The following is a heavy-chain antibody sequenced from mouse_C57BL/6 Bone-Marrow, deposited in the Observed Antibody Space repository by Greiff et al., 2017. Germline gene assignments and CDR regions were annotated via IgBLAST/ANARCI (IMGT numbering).Heavy chain of an antibody. CDR2: IYWDDDK. D-gene: IGHD2-4*01. J-gene: IGHJ3*01. CDR1: GFSLSTSGMG. CDR3: VRHDYDGAWFAY. V-gene: IGHV8-12*01. Sequence: QVTLKECGPGILQSSQTLSLTCSFSGFSLSTSGMGVSWIRQPSGKGLEWLAHIYWDDDKRYNPSLKSRLTISKDTSRNQVFLKITSVDTADTATYYCVRHDYDGAWFAYWGQGTLVTVSA.